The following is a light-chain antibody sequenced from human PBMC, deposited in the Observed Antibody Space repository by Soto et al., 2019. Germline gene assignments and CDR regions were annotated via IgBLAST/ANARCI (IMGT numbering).Light chain of an antibody. Sequence: DIQMTQSPSTLSASLGDGVTITCRASQSIGTWLAWYQQKPGKAPKVLIYDVSTLKSGVPSRFSGSASATEFTLSISSLQPDDFATYYCQQYKSYWTFGQGTKVDI. CDR1: QSIGTW. CDR2: DVS. V-gene: IGKV1-5*01. CDR3: QQYKSYWT. J-gene: IGKJ1*01.